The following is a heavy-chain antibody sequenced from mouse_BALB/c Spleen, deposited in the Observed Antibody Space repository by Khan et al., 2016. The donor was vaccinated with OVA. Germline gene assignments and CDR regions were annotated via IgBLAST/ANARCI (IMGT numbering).Heavy chain of an antibody. Sequence: EVELVESGGGLVKPGGSLKLSCAASGFTFSDYYMYWVRQTPEKRLEWVATISDGGSYTYDPDSVKGRFTISRDNAKNNLYLQMSSLKSEDTALYYCARAGYGGFAYWGQGTLVTVSA. CDR3: ARAGYGGFAY. D-gene: IGHD1-1*02. CDR2: ISDGGSYT. J-gene: IGHJ3*01. CDR1: GFTFSDYY. V-gene: IGHV5-4*02.